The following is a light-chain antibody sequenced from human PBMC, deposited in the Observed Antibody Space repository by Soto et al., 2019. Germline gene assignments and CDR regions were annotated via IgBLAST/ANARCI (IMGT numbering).Light chain of an antibody. CDR3: CSYSGSYIYV. Sequence: QSALTQPPSASGSPGQSVTISCTGTRSDIGGYNYVSWYQQYPGKAPKLVIFEVNKRPSGVPDRFSGSKSGITASLTVSGLQAEDEADYYCCSYSGSYIYVFGTGTKLTVL. CDR2: EVN. J-gene: IGLJ1*01. CDR1: RSDIGGYNY. V-gene: IGLV2-8*01.